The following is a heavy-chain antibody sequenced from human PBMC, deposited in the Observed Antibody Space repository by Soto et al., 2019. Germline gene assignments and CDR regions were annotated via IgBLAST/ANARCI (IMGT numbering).Heavy chain of an antibody. D-gene: IGHD1-26*01. CDR1: GFTFDDYA. J-gene: IGHJ4*02. CDR3: AIDGLRRERSAYFDY. V-gene: IGHV3-9*01. CDR2: ISWNSGSI. Sequence: GGSLRLACAASGFTFDDYAMHWVRQAPGKGLEWVSGISWNSGSIGYADSVKGRFTISRDNAKNSLYLQMNSLRAEDTAVYYCAIDGLRRERSAYFDYWGQGTLDTVSS.